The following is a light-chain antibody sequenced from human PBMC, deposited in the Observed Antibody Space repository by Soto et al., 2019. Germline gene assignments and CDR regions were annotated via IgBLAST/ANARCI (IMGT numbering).Light chain of an antibody. Sequence: EIVLTQSPGTLSLSPGERATLSCRASQSVSSNLAWYQQKPGQAPRILIYAASSRATGIPDRFSGSGSGTDFSLTISRLEPEDFAVYYCQQYDTSPRTFGQGTKVDIK. CDR1: QSVSSN. CDR3: QQYDTSPRT. J-gene: IGKJ1*01. CDR2: AAS. V-gene: IGKV3-20*01.